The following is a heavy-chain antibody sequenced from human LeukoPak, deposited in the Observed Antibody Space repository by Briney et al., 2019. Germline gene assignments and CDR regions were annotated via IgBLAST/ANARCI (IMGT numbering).Heavy chain of an antibody. J-gene: IGHJ6*03. CDR2: IYHSGST. D-gene: IGHD4-17*01. CDR1: GYSISSGYY. V-gene: IGHV4-38-2*02. CDR3: ARFYGDYARYMDV. Sequence: SETLSLTCTVSGYSISSGYYWGWIRQPPGKGLEWIGSIYHSGSTYYNPSLKSRVTIPVDTSKNQFSLKLSSVTAADTAVYYCARFYGDYARYMDVWGKGTTVTVSS.